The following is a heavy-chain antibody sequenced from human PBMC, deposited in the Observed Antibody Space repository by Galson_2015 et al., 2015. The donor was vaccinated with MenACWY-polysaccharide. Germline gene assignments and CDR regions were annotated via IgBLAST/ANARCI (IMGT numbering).Heavy chain of an antibody. CDR2: ISGSGGST. CDR3: AKRPAYYDSSVHPAPPGENY. CDR1: GFTFSSYA. V-gene: IGHV3-23*01. D-gene: IGHD3-22*01. J-gene: IGHJ4*02. Sequence: SLRLSCAASGFTFSSYAMSWVRQAPGKGLEWVSAISGSGGSTYYADSVKGRFTISRDNSKNTLYLQMNSLRAEDTAVYYCAKRPAYYDSSVHPAPPGENYWGQGTLVTVSS.